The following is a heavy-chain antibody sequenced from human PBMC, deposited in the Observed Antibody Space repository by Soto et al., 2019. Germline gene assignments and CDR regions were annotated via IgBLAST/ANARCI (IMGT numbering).Heavy chain of an antibody. V-gene: IGHV4-39*01. CDR1: SGSISSDSYY. CDR2: IYYSGAT. J-gene: IGHJ6*02. CDR3: ASQQVDASYYYYGMDV. Sequence: SETLSLTCTVSSGSISSDSYYWHWIRQPPGKGLEWIGSIYYSGATYFNPSLRRRVTISLDTSKNQFSLRLSSVTAADTAVFYXASQQVDASYYYYGMDVWGQGTAVTVSS.